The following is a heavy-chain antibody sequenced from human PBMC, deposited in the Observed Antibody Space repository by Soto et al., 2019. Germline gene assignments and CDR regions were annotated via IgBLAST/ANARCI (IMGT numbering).Heavy chain of an antibody. D-gene: IGHD3-22*01. J-gene: IGHJ4*02. CDR3: ARDYYYDSSGYYAGFDY. V-gene: IGHV3-21*01. CDR2: ISSNSSYI. Sequence: GGSLRLSCASSGFTFSSYSMYWIRQAPGKGLEWVSSISSNSSYIYYADSVKGRFTISRDNAKNSLYLQMNSLRAEDTAVYHCARDYYYDSSGYYAGFDYWGQGT. CDR1: GFTFSSYS.